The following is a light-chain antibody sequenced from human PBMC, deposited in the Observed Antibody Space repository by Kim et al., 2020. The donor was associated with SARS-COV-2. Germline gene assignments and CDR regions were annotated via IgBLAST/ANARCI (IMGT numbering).Light chain of an antibody. CDR2: DVS. Sequence: QSALTQPASVSGSPGQSITISCTGTSSDVGGYNYVSWYQHHPGKAPKLMIYDVSKRPSGVSNRFSGSKSGNTASLTISGLQAEDAANYYCRSYPSSSTWVFGGGPKLTVL. CDR3: RSYPSSSTWV. V-gene: IGLV2-14*03. J-gene: IGLJ3*02. CDR1: SSDVGGYNY.